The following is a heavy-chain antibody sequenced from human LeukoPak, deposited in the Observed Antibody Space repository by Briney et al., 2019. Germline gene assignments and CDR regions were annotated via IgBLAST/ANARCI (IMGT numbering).Heavy chain of an antibody. J-gene: IGHJ3*02. V-gene: IGHV4-59*01. Sequence: SETLSLTCTVSGGSISSYYWSWIRQPPGKGLEWIGYICYSGSTNYNPSLKSRVTISVGTSKNQFSLKLSSVTAADTAVYYCARAIYSGYDAFDIWGQGTMVTVSS. D-gene: IGHD5-12*01. CDR2: ICYSGST. CDR1: GGSISSYY. CDR3: ARAIYSGYDAFDI.